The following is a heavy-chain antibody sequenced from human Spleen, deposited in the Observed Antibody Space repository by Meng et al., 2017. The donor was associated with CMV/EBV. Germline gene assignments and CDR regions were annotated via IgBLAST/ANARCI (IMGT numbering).Heavy chain of an antibody. V-gene: IGHV7-4-1*02. Sequence: QIQLVQSGPEVKKPGASVKVSCKASGYTFTGYYMHWVRQAPGQGLEWMGRINPNSGNPTYAQGFTGRFVFSLDTSVTTAYLQISSLKAEDTAVYYCAEGTRNSADYWGQGTLVTVSS. D-gene: IGHD1/OR15-1a*01. CDR2: INPNSGNP. CDR3: AEGTRNSADY. J-gene: IGHJ4*02. CDR1: GYTFTGYY.